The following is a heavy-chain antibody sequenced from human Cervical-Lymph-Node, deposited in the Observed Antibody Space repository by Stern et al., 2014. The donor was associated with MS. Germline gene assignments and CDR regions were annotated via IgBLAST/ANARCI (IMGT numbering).Heavy chain of an antibody. CDR3: ATPLTRYDSSGFDY. J-gene: IGHJ4*02. CDR1: GYTLTELS. V-gene: IGHV1-24*01. CDR2: FDPEDGET. D-gene: IGHD3-22*01. Sequence: QVQLVESGAEVKKPGASVKVSCKVSGYTLTELSMHWVRQAPGKGLEWLGGFDPEDGETIYAQKFQGRVTMTEDTSTDTAYMELSSLRSEDTAVYYCATPLTRYDSSGFDYWGQGTLVTVSS.